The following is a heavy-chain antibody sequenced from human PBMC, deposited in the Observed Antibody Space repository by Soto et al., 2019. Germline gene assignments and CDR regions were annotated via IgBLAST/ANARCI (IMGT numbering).Heavy chain of an antibody. J-gene: IGHJ5*02. D-gene: IGHD3-16*01. CDR1: GGSFGTVSFY. CDR3: ANLMGAGGWFDP. V-gene: IGHV4-61*01. Sequence: VQLQGSGPGLLSLSETLSLPCSVSGGSFGTVSFYWAGAGHPPGKGLEWIGYIYYIGRTNYNPSLATRVTISVDTSKNQFSLRLSSMSAADTAVYYCANLMGAGGWFDPWGQGTLVIVSS. CDR2: IYYIGRT.